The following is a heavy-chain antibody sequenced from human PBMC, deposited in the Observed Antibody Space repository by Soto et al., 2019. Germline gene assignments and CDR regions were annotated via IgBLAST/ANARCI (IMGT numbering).Heavy chain of an antibody. Sequence: QVHLVQSGAEVKKPGASVKVSCQGSGYAFTTYGITWVRQAPGQGLEWMGWISAHNGNTNYAQKLQGRVTVTRDTSTSNAYMELRSLRYDDTAVYYCARGTYGDYWGQGALVTVSS. D-gene: IGHD4-17*01. J-gene: IGHJ4*02. CDR3: ARGTYGDY. V-gene: IGHV1-18*01. CDR1: GYAFTTYG. CDR2: ISAHNGNT.